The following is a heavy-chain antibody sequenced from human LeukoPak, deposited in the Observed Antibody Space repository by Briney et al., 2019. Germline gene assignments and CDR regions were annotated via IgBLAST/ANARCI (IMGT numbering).Heavy chain of an antibody. CDR1: GGTFSSYA. D-gene: IGHD3-22*01. Sequence: SVKVSCKASGGTFSSYAISWVRQAPGQGLEWMGGIIPIFGTANYAQKFQGRVTITTDESTSTAYMELSSLSSEDTAVYYCASGTSYDSSGYYLGYYFDYWGQGTLVTVSS. CDR2: IIPIFGTA. V-gene: IGHV1-69*05. CDR3: ASGTSYDSSGYYLGYYFDY. J-gene: IGHJ4*02.